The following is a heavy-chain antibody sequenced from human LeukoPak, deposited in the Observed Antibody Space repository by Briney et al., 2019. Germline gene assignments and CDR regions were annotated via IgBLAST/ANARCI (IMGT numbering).Heavy chain of an antibody. J-gene: IGHJ4*02. CDR3: ARGALGYCSGGSCRPLDY. CDR1: GFPFSSYS. D-gene: IGHD2-15*01. CDR2: ITSSSSYI. V-gene: IGHV3-21*01. Sequence: GSLRLSSAASGFPFSSYSMNWVRQAPGKGLEWVSSITSSSSYIYYADSVKGRFTISRDNAKNSLYLQMNSLRAEDTAVYYCARGALGYCSGGSCRPLDYWGQGTLVAVSS.